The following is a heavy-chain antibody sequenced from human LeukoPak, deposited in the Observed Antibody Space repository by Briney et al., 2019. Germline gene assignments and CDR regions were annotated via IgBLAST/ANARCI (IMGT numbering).Heavy chain of an antibody. V-gene: IGHV1-18*01. Sequence: ASVKVSCKASGYTFTSYDINWVRQAPGQGLEWMGWISAYNGNTNYAQKLQGRVTMTTDTSTSTDYMELRSLRSDDTAVYYCARDVTIAAAGGAYDYWGQGTLVTVSS. J-gene: IGHJ4*02. CDR2: ISAYNGNT. CDR1: GYTFTSYD. D-gene: IGHD6-13*01. CDR3: ARDVTIAAAGGAYDY.